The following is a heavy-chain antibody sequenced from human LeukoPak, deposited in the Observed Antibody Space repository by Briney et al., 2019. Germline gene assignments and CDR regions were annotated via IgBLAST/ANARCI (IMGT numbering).Heavy chain of an antibody. Sequence: GESLRLSCAASGFTFSSYAMSWVRQAPGKGLEWVSGISWQSNTRKYADSVRGRFTISRDNAKNSLYLQMNSLKLEDTALYYCVKDRDFWSGLDVWGQGTMATVS. J-gene: IGHJ6*02. CDR2: ISWQSNTR. CDR1: GFTFSSYA. D-gene: IGHD3-3*01. CDR3: VKDRDFWSGLDV. V-gene: IGHV3-9*01.